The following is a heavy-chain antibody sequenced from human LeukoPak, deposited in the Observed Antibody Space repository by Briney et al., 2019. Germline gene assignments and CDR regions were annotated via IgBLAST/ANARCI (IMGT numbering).Heavy chain of an antibody. Sequence: GSLRLSCAASGFTFRSFWMSWVRQAPGKGLEWVANINQDGSAGYFVDPVKGRFTISRDNAMTSLYLHMDSLRAEDTGIYFCARGSHDISGYRYFFDYWGQGTLVTVSS. CDR1: GFTFRSFW. V-gene: IGHV3-7*01. D-gene: IGHD3-22*01. CDR2: INQDGSAG. CDR3: ARGSHDISGYRYFFDY. J-gene: IGHJ4*02.